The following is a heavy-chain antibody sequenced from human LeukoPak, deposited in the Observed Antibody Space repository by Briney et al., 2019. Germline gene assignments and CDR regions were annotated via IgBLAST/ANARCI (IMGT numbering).Heavy chain of an antibody. CDR3: ARALRGSGYDPYDY. D-gene: IGHD5-12*01. CDR1: GYSFTDYY. V-gene: IGHV1-2*02. J-gene: IGHJ4*02. CDR2: INPSRGGT. Sequence: GASVKVSCKASGYSFTDYYVHWLRQAPGQGPEWMGWINPSRGGTTFAQSFHDRVTLTRDTSITTAYMELNSLRSDDTALYYCARALRGSGYDPYDYWGQGTLVTVSS.